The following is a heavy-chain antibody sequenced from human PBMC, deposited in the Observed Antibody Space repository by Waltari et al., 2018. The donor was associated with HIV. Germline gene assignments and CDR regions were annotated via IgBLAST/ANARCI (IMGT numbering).Heavy chain of an antibody. D-gene: IGHD3-22*01. J-gene: IGHJ6*02. CDR2: ISADNGNT. V-gene: IGHV1-18*01. Sequence: QVQLVQSGAEVKKPGASVKVSCKASGNTFTRYGISWVRQAPGQGLEWSGWISADNGNTNYAQKLQGRVSMTTETSTSTAYMELRSLRSDDTAVYYCARLTHYYDTSGPDYYYYGMDVWGQGTTVTVSS. CDR3: ARLTHYYDTSGPDYYYYGMDV. CDR1: GNTFTRYG.